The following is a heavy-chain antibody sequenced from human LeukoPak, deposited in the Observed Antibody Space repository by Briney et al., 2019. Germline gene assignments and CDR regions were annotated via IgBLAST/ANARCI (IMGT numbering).Heavy chain of an antibody. D-gene: IGHD1-1*01. CDR3: ARLSGTSGTSSRVLHY. Sequence: PGGSLRLSCAASGFTFSTYAMIWVRQAPGKGLEWGSAISGSGEDTYYAESVRGRFTISRDNSENSLSLQMNRLRAEDTAVYHCARLSGTSGTSSRVLHYWGQGTLVTVSS. V-gene: IGHV3-23*01. J-gene: IGHJ4*02. CDR2: ISGSGEDT. CDR1: GFTFSTYA.